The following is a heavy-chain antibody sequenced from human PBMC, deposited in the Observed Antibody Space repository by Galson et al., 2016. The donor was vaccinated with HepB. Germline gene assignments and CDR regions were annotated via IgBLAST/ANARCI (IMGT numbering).Heavy chain of an antibody. CDR2: ISSRTRTT. D-gene: IGHD3-16*02. Sequence: LRLSCAVSGLTFSSYNMNWVRQAPGKGLEWVSHISSRTRTTYYADSVKGRFTISRDNAKNSQYLQMNSLRAEDTAVYYCARVSVSVADLSTNYYYGMDVWGQGTTVTVSS. CDR3: ARVSVSVADLSTNYYYGMDV. J-gene: IGHJ6*02. V-gene: IGHV3-48*01. CDR1: GLTFSSYN.